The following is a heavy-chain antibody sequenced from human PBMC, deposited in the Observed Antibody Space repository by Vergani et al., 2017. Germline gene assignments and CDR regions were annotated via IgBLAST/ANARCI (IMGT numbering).Heavy chain of an antibody. V-gene: IGHV3-30*02. CDR2: ILYDGSNK. Sequence: QVQLVESGGGVVQPGGSLRLSCAASGFTFSSYGMHWVRQAPGKGLEWVAFILYDGSNKHYADSVKGRFTISRDNSKNTLYLQMNSLRAEDTAVYYCAKAGMVVGGATYYYYGMYVWGQGTTVTVSS. D-gene: IGHD2-15*01. CDR3: AKAGMVVGGATYYYYGMYV. CDR1: GFTFSSYG. J-gene: IGHJ6*02.